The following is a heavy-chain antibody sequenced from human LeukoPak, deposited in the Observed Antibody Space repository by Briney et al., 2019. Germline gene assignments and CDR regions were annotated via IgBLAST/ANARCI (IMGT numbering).Heavy chain of an antibody. CDR1: GFTLSSFW. CDR3: AREESVAATFFDY. D-gene: IGHD2-15*01. J-gene: IGHJ4*02. CDR2: IKQDGSEK. Sequence: GGSLRLSCTASGFTLSSFWLSWVRQAPGKGLEWVANIKQDGSEKYYVDSVKGRFTISRDNAKNSLYLQMNSLRAEDTAVYYCAREESVAATFFDYWGQGTLVTVSS. V-gene: IGHV3-7*04.